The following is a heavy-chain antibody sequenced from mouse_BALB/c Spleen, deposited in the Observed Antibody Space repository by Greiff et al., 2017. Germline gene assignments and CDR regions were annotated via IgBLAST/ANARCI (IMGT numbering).Heavy chain of an antibody. CDR1: GYTFTSYW. Sequence: VKVVESGAELARPGASVKLSCKASGYTFTSYWMQWVKQRPGQGLEWIGAIYPGDGDTRYTQKFKGKATLTADKSSSTAYMQLSSLASEDSAVYYCARDYYYGSSHWYFDVWGAGTTVTVSS. D-gene: IGHD1-1*01. V-gene: IGHV1-87*01. J-gene: IGHJ1*01. CDR2: IYPGDGDT. CDR3: ARDYYYGSSHWYFDV.